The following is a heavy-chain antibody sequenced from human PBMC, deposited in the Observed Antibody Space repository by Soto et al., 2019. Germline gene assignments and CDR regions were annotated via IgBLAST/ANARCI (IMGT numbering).Heavy chain of an antibody. CDR1: GYTFTSYG. J-gene: IGHJ4*02. CDR3: AKDMKDFWSGSLDY. D-gene: IGHD3-3*01. V-gene: IGHV1-24*01. CDR2: FDPEDGET. Sequence: GASVKVSCKASGYTFTSYGISWVRQAPGKGLEWMGGFDPEDGETIYAQKFQGRVTMTEDTSTDTAYMELSSLRSEDTAVYYCAKDMKDFWSGSLDYWGQGYLVTVSS.